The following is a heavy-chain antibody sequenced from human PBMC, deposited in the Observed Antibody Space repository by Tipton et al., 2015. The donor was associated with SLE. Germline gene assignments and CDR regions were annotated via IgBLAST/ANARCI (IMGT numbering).Heavy chain of an antibody. CDR1: GGSISSHY. Sequence: TLSLTCTVSGGSISSHYWSWIRQPPGKGLEWIGYIYYSGSTNYNPSLKSRVTISVDTSKNQFSLKLSSVTAADTAVYYCARGVVQGVPFDYWGQRTLVTVSS. J-gene: IGHJ4*02. CDR2: IYYSGST. D-gene: IGHD3-10*01. CDR3: ARGVVQGVPFDY. V-gene: IGHV4-59*11.